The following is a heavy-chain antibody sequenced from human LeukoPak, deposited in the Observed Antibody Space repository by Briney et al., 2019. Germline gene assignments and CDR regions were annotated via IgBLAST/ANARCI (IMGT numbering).Heavy chain of an antibody. CDR1: GYTLTCYY. J-gene: IGHJ3*02. CDR2: INPNSGGT. V-gene: IGHV1-2*02. Sequence: ASVKVSFKASGYTLTCYYMHWVRQAPGQGLEWMGWINPNSGGTNYAQKFQGRVTMTRDTSISTAYMELSRLRSKYTAVYYCARDQGWVPAARNAFDIWGQGTIVTVSS. CDR3: ARDQGWVPAARNAFDI. D-gene: IGHD2-2*01.